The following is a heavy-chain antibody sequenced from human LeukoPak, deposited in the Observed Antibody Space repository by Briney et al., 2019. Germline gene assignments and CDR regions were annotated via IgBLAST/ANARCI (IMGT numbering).Heavy chain of an antibody. D-gene: IGHD6-13*01. V-gene: IGHV3-43*01. CDR1: GFTFDDYT. Sequence: GGSLRLSCAASGFTFDDYTTHWVRQAPGKGLEWVSLISWDGGSTYYADSVKGRFTISRDNSKNSLYLQMNSLRTEDTALYYCAKGLVSGPIAAADYWGQGTLVTVSS. CDR2: ISWDGGST. J-gene: IGHJ4*02. CDR3: AKGLVSGPIAAADY.